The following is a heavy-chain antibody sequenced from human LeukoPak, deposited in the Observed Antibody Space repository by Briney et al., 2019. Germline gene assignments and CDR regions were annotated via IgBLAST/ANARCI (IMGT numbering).Heavy chain of an antibody. Sequence: SETLSLTCTVSGDSISRGRYYWSWVRQPAGKELEWVGRIYASGKTDYNPYTPSLKSRVAMSLDTSKNQVSLYLTSVTAADTAMYFCARSFSEKFYFESWGQGTLVTVSS. V-gene: IGHV4-61*02. CDR3: ARSFSEKFYFES. J-gene: IGHJ4*02. CDR2: IYASGKT. D-gene: IGHD1-26*01. CDR1: GDSISRGRYY.